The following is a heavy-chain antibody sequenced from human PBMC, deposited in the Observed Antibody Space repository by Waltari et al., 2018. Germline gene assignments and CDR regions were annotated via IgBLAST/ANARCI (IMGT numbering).Heavy chain of an antibody. J-gene: IGHJ3*02. Sequence: QGQLVQSGAEVKKPGASVTISCKASGYNFRPYGISWVRQAPGQGLEWMGWINPYNGNTNYAQMVQDRVTLTTDKSTSTAYMELRSLTSADTAVYYCARVRASGGNSAFDIWGQGTMVTVSS. V-gene: IGHV1-18*01. CDR1: GYNFRPYG. CDR3: ARVRASGGNSAFDI. D-gene: IGHD1-1*01. CDR2: INPYNGNT.